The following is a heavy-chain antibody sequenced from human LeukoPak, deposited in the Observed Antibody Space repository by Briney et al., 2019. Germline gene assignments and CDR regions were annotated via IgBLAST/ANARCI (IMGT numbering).Heavy chain of an antibody. CDR2: IYYSGST. J-gene: IGHJ4*02. V-gene: IGHV4-59*01. D-gene: IGHD3-10*01. Sequence: SETLSLTCTVSGGSISSYYWSWIRQPPGKGLEWIGYIYYSGSTNYNPSLKSRVTISVDTSKNQFSLKLSSVTAADTAVYYCAREWFRGSDYWGQGTLVTVSS. CDR3: AREWFRGSDY. CDR1: GGSISSYY.